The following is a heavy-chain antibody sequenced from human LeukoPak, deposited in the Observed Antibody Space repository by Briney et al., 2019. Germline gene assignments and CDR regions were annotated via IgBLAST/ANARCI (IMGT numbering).Heavy chain of an antibody. D-gene: IGHD2-2*01. CDR2: IYYSGST. CDR1: GGSISSYY. J-gene: IGHJ4*02. Sequence: PSQTLSLTRTVSGGSISSYYWSWIRQPPGKGLEWIGYIYYSGSTNYNPSLNSRVTISVDTSKNQFSLKLSSVTAADTAVYYCARYWSSTSCGRAVDYWGQGTLVTVSS. CDR3: ARYWSSTSCGRAVDY. V-gene: IGHV4-59*08.